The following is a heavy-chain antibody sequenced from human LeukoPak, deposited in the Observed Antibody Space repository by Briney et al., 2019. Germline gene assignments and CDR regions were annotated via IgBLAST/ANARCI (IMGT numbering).Heavy chain of an antibody. J-gene: IGHJ3*02. Sequence: SETLSLTCTVSGGSIGSYYWSWIRQPPGKGLEWIGYIYYSGSTNYNPSLKSRVTISVDTSKNQFSLKLSSVTAADTAVYYCARECYDSSGYYYDAFDIWGQGTMVTVSS. CDR2: IYYSGST. CDR1: GGSIGSYY. V-gene: IGHV4-59*01. CDR3: ARECYDSSGYYYDAFDI. D-gene: IGHD3-22*01.